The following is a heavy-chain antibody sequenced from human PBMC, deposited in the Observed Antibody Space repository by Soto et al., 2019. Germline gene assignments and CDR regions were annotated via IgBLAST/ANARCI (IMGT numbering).Heavy chain of an antibody. Sequence: ASVKVSCKASGYTFTSYYMHWVRQAPGQGLEWMGIINPSGGSTSYAQKFQGRVTMTRDTSTSTVYMKLSSLRSEDTAVYYCARDGEWLQTAFDIWGQGTMVTVSS. V-gene: IGHV1-46*01. CDR3: ARDGEWLQTAFDI. CDR1: GYTFTSYY. J-gene: IGHJ3*02. D-gene: IGHD5-12*01. CDR2: INPSGGST.